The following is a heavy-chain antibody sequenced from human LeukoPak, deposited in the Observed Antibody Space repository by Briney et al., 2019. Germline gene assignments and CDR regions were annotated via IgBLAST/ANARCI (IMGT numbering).Heavy chain of an antibody. CDR1: GYTFTSYG. J-gene: IGHJ4*02. V-gene: IGHV1-18*01. CDR3: ARAPGSSGYYYFDY. CDR2: ISAYNGNT. Sequence: ASVKVSCKASGYTFTSYGIGWVRQAPGQGLEWMGWISAYNGNTNYAQKLQGRVTMTTDTSTSTAYMDLRSLRSDDTAVYYCARAPGSSGYYYFDYWGQGTLVTVSS. D-gene: IGHD3-22*01.